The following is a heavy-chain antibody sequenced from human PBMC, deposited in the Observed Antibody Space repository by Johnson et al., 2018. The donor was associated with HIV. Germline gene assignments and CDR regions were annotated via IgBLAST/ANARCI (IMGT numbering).Heavy chain of an antibody. CDR3: TRVARGDSSGHDAFDI. CDR1: GFTFSSYG. CDR2: IWYDGSNK. J-gene: IGHJ3*02. V-gene: IGHV3-33*01. Sequence: QVQLVESGGDLVQPGGSLRLSCAASGFTFSSYGMHWVRQAPGKGLEWVAVIWYDGSNKYYADSVKGRFTISRDNSKNTLYLQMNRLRAVDTSVYYCTRVARGDSSGHDAFDIWGQGTMVTVSS. D-gene: IGHD3-22*01.